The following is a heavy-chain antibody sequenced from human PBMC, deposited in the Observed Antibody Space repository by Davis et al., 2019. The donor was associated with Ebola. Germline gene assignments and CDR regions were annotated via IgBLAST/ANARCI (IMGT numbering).Heavy chain of an antibody. CDR2: IYYSGST. CDR1: GGSISSYY. D-gene: IGHD2/OR15-2a*01. J-gene: IGHJ6*03. CDR3: ARELSYYYYMDV. Sequence: PGGSLRLSCTVSGGSISSYYWSWIRQPPGKGLEWIGYIYYSGSTNYNPSLKSRVTISVDTSKNQFSLKLSSVTAADTAVYYCARELSYYYYMDVWGKGTTVTVSS. V-gene: IGHV4-59*01.